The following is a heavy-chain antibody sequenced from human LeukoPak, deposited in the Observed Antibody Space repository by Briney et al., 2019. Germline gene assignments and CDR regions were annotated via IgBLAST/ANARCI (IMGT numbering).Heavy chain of an antibody. CDR3: ATHSSSNGPFDY. CDR2: INPNSGGT. V-gene: IGHV1-2*02. J-gene: IGHJ4*02. D-gene: IGHD6-6*01. CDR1: GYTFTGYY. Sequence: ASVKVSCKASGYTFTGYYMHWVRQAPGQGLEWMGWINPNSGGTNYAQKFQGRVTMTRDTSISTAYMELSRLRSDDTAVYYCATHSSSNGPFDYWGQGTLVTASS.